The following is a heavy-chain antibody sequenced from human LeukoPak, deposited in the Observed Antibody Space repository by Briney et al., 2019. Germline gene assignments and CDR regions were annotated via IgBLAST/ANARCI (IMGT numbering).Heavy chain of an antibody. CDR1: GYTFTSYY. J-gene: IGHJ4*02. Sequence: ASVKVSCKASGYTFTSYYMHWVRQAPGQGLEWMGIINPSGGSTSYAQKFQGRVTMTRDMSTSTVYMELSSLRSEDTAVYYCAKSSTNGVHDYWGQGTLVTVSS. V-gene: IGHV1-46*01. CDR3: AKSSTNGVHDY. CDR2: INPSGGST. D-gene: IGHD2-8*01.